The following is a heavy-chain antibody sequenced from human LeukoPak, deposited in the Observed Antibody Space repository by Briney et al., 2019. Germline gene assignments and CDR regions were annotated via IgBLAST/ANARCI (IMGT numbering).Heavy chain of an antibody. CDR3: ASRGRGYSYGLLFDY. V-gene: IGHV1-69*13. CDR2: IIPIFRTA. D-gene: IGHD5-18*01. CDR1: GDTLTGYY. J-gene: IGHJ4*02. Sequence: ASVKGSCKTSGDTLTGYYVHWVRQAPGQGLERMWGIIPIFRTANYEQKFQGRDTNTADDATSTAYMELSSMRSEDTAVYYCASRGRGYSYGLLFDYWGQGTLVTVSS.